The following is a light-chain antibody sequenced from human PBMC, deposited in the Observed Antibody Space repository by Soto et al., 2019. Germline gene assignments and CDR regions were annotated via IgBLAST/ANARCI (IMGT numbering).Light chain of an antibody. J-gene: IGKJ5*01. V-gene: IGKV3D-20*02. Sequence: EIVLTQSPGTLSLSPGDVATLSFRASQSVISGYLAWYQQKPGQAPRLLMYGASIRAAGVPDRFSGSGSGTEFTLTISRLEPEDFAVYCCQQRSNWITFGQGTRLEIK. CDR2: GAS. CDR3: QQRSNWIT. CDR1: QSVISGY.